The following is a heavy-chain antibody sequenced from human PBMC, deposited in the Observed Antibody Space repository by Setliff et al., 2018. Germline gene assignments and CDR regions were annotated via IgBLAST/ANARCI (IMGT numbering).Heavy chain of an antibody. Sequence: PSETLSLTCTVSGGSISSGGYYWSWIRQHPGKGLEWIGYIYYSGSTYYNPSLKSRVTISVDTSKNQFSLKLSSVTAADTAMYYCARTDDYYNFYAYWGQGTLVTVSS. V-gene: IGHV4-31*03. CDR3: ARTDDYYNFYAY. D-gene: IGHD3-3*01. J-gene: IGHJ4*02. CDR2: IYYSGST. CDR1: GGSISSGGYY.